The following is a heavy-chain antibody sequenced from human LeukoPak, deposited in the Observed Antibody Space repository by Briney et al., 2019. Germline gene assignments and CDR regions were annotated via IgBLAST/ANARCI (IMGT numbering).Heavy chain of an antibody. V-gene: IGHV4-59*01. CDR3: AQSYDSSGFYNY. J-gene: IGHJ4*02. D-gene: IGHD3-22*01. CDR1: GGSISSYY. Sequence: SETLSLTCTVSGGSISSYYWSWIRQPPGKGLEWIGYIYYSGSTNYNPSLKSRVTISVDTSKNQFSLKLSSVTAADTAVYYCAQSYDSSGFYNYWGQGTLVTVSS. CDR2: IYYSGST.